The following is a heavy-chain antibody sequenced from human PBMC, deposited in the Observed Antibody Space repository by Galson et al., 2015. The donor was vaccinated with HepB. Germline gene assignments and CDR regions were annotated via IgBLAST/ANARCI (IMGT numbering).Heavy chain of an antibody. D-gene: IGHD6-19*01. CDR1: GFTFSRYG. Sequence: SLRLSCAVSGFTFSRYGMHWVRQAPGKGLEWVAAIWYDGSNKYYADSVKGRFTISRDNSKNTLYLQIKSLRVEDTAVYYCAKEGEAVAGRSSGFDFWGQGTLVIVSS. V-gene: IGHV3-30*18. J-gene: IGHJ4*02. CDR2: IWYDGSNK. CDR3: AKEGEAVAGRSSGFDF.